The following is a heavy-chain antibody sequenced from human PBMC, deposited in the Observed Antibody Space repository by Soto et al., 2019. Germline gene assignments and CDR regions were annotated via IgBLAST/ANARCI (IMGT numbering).Heavy chain of an antibody. CDR3: ARDPGARGGTNYYYYYGMDV. CDR2: ISYDGSNK. D-gene: IGHD2-15*01. V-gene: IGHV3-30-3*01. Sequence: PGGSLRLSCAASGFTFSSYAMHWVRQAPGKGLEWVAVISYDGSNKYYADSVKGRFTISRDNSKNTLYLQMNSLRAEDTAVYYCARDPGARGGTNYYYYYGMDVWGQGTTVTVSS. J-gene: IGHJ6*02. CDR1: GFTFSSYA.